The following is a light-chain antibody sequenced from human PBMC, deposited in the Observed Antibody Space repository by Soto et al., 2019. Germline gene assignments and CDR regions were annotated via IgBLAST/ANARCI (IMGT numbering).Light chain of an antibody. Sequence: QSVLTQPPSASGTPGQRVTISCSGSSSNIGSNTVNWYQQLPGMAPKLLIYSNNQRPSGVPDRFSGSKSGTSASLAISGLQAEDEAEYYCAAWGDSLNGPVFGGGTKVTVL. CDR3: AAWGDSLNGPV. V-gene: IGLV1-44*01. J-gene: IGLJ2*01. CDR2: SNN. CDR1: SSNIGSNT.